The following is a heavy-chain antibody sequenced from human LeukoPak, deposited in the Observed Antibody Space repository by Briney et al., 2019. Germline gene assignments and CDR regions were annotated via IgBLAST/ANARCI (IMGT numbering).Heavy chain of an antibody. V-gene: IGHV3-23*01. Sequence: GGSLGPSRPASGLTFSTYAMSWVRQAPGKGLEWVSPISGGGGSTYYADSVKGRFTISRDNSKNTLYLQMNSLRAEDTAVYYCAKDRITGTVGATGAYWGQGTLVTVSS. D-gene: IGHD1-20*01. CDR2: ISGGGGST. J-gene: IGHJ4*02. CDR1: GLTFSTYA. CDR3: AKDRITGTVGATGAY.